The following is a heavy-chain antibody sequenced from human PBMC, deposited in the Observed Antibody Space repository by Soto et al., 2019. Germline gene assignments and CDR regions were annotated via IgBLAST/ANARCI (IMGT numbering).Heavy chain of an antibody. CDR1: GGTFSSHA. CDR3: ARDVPLNYYDGTFSYYAMDV. D-gene: IGHD3-16*01. CDR2: IIPSFKAA. J-gene: IGHJ6*02. V-gene: IGHV1-69*01. Sequence: QVQLVQSGAEVKKPGSSVKVSCKASGGTFSSHAISWVRQAPGQGLEWMGGIIPSFKAANYAQKFQGRVTITADDSTSTGYMDLYSLRSEDTAVYYCARDVPLNYYDGTFSYYAMDVWGQGTTVTVSS.